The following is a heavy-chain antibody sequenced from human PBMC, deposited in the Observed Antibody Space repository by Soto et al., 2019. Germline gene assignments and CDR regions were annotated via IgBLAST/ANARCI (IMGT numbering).Heavy chain of an antibody. J-gene: IGHJ4*02. CDR1: GGTFSSYA. CDR3: ARSRRDGYNWWGTRELDY. Sequence: GASVKVSCKASGGTFSSYAISWVRQAPGQGLEWMGGIIPIFGTANYAQKFQGRVTITADESTSTAYMELSSLRSEDTAVYYCARSRRDGYNWWGTRELDYWGQGTLVTVSS. V-gene: IGHV1-69*13. D-gene: IGHD5-12*01. CDR2: IIPIFGTA.